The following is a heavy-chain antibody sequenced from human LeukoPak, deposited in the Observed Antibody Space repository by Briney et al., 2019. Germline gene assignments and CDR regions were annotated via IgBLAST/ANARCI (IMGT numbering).Heavy chain of an antibody. V-gene: IGHV3-53*01. J-gene: IGHJ4*02. Sequence: GGSLRLSCAASGFTVSSNYMSWVRQAPGKGLEWVSVIYSGGSTYYADSVKGRFTISRDNSKNTLYLQMNSLKAEDTAVYYCAKDMTFRRSGSYDYWGQGTLVTVSS. CDR3: AKDMTFRRSGSYDY. CDR1: GFTVSSNY. D-gene: IGHD1-26*01. CDR2: IYSGGST.